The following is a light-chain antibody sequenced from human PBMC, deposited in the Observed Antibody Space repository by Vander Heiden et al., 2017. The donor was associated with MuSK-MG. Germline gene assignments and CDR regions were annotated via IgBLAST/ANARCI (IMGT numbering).Light chain of an antibody. Sequence: EIVMTQSPATLSVSPGERGTLSCRASQSVSSNLAWYQLKPGQAPRLLIYGASTRATGIPARFSGSGSGTEFTLTISSLQSEDFAVYYCQQYNNWPPLTFGGGTKVXIK. V-gene: IGKV3D-15*01. CDR3: QQYNNWPPLT. J-gene: IGKJ4*01. CDR1: QSVSSN. CDR2: GAS.